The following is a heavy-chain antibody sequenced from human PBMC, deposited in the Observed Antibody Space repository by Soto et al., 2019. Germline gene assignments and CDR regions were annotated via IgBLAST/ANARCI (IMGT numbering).Heavy chain of an antibody. Sequence: XGVRTRAYVAAGCPPRTTCSNWVGQASGKGRGRVSRITGSGGITDYADSVKGRFTISRDNSRNTVYLQMTYLRVEDTAVYFCANNTMFPYDRTGPRDYFHSWAQGP. V-gene: IGHV3-23*01. D-gene: IGHD3-22*01. CDR2: ITGSGGIT. CDR3: ANNTMFPYDRTGPRDYFHS. CDR1: GCPPRTTC. J-gene: IGHJ4*02.